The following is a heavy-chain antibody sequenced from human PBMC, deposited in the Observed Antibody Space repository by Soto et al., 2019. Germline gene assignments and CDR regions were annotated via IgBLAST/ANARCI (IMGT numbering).Heavy chain of an antibody. V-gene: IGHV4-34*01. Sequence: QVQLQQWGAGLLKPSETLSLTCAVYGGSFSGYFWSWVRQPPGKGLEWIGEINHSGSTNYNPSLKSRVTISVDTSKNQFSLKRSSVSAAEAAVYCCAGGRGRTELVRNYYYPGMVAWCQGTTV. J-gene: IGHJ6*02. CDR2: INHSGST. CDR3: AGGRGRTELVRNYYYPGMVA. D-gene: IGHD6-13*01. CDR1: GGSFSGYF.